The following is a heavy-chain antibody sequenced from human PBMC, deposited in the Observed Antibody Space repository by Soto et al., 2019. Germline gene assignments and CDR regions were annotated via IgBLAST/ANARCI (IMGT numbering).Heavy chain of an antibody. CDR2: IYPGDSDT. CDR3: ERIILGATDAFDI. J-gene: IGHJ3*02. CDR1: GYSFTSYW. V-gene: IGHV5-51*01. D-gene: IGHD1-26*01. Sequence: GESLKISCKGSGYSFTSYWIGWVRQMPGKGLEWMGIIYPGDSDTTYSPSFQGQVTISADKSISTAYLQWNNLKASDTAIYYCERIILGATDAFDIWGQGTMATVSS.